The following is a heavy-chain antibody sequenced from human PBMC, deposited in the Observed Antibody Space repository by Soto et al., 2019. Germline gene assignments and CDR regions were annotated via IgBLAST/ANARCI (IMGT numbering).Heavy chain of an antibody. V-gene: IGHV4-30-2*01. Sequence: ASETLFLTCTVSGASITYGAYSWSWIRQTPGKGLEWIGYINHLETTFYNPSFESRLTLSIDRTKNQFSLNLKSMSAADRAVYFCARGGGFDSFDYWGQGILVTVSS. CDR2: INHLETT. J-gene: IGHJ4*02. CDR1: GASITYGAYS. D-gene: IGHD3-10*01. CDR3: ARGGGFDSFDY.